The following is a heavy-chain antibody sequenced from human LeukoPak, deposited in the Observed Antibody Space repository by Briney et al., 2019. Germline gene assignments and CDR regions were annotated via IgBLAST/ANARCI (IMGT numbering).Heavy chain of an antibody. CDR2: ISAYNGNT. Sequence: ASVKVSFKASGYTFTSYGISWVRQAPGQGLEWMGWISAYNGNTNYAQKLQGRVTMTTDTSTSTAYMELRSLRSDDTAVYYCARVGPNVLRFLEWFPYDIWGQGTMVTVSS. D-gene: IGHD3-3*01. CDR3: ARVGPNVLRFLEWFPYDI. CDR1: GYTFTSYG. V-gene: IGHV1-18*01. J-gene: IGHJ3*02.